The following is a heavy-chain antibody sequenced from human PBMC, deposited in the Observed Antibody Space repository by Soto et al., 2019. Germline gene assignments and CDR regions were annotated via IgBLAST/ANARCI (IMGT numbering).Heavy chain of an antibody. CDR3: AREAGGIAVAGTDNWFDP. Sequence: ASVQVACKAAGYRITIYGSSWVRQAPGQGLEWMGWISAYNGNTNYAQKLQGRVTMTTDTSTSTAYMELRSLRSDDTAVYYCAREAGGIAVAGTDNWFDPWGQGTLVTVSS. V-gene: IGHV1-18*01. D-gene: IGHD6-19*01. CDR2: ISAYNGNT. CDR1: GYRITIYG. J-gene: IGHJ5*02.